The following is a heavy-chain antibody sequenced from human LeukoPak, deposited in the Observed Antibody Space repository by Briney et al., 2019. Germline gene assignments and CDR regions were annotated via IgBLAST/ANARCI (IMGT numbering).Heavy chain of an antibody. J-gene: IGHJ5*02. D-gene: IGHD3-3*01. CDR2: INGSGSST. CDR3: ARDRIGLDWFDP. Sequence: GGSLRLSCAASGFTFSSYAMSWVRQAPGKGLEWVPVINGSGSSTNYADSVKGRFTISRDNAKNSLYLQMNSLRAEDTAVYYCARDRIGLDWFDPWGQGTLVIVSS. V-gene: IGHV3-23*01. CDR1: GFTFSSYA.